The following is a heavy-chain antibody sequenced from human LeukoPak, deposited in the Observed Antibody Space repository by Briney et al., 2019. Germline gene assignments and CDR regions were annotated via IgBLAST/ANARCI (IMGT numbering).Heavy chain of an antibody. Sequence: ASVKVSCKASGYTFTSYYIHWVRKAPGHGLEWMGYIHPNSGGTSYAQKFQGRVTMTRDISISTAYMELSSLGSDDAAFYYCARQGYGDFTLGADCWGQGTLVTVSS. V-gene: IGHV1-2*02. CDR1: GYTFTSYY. CDR3: ARQGYGDFTLGADC. J-gene: IGHJ4*02. CDR2: IHPNSGGT. D-gene: IGHD4-17*01.